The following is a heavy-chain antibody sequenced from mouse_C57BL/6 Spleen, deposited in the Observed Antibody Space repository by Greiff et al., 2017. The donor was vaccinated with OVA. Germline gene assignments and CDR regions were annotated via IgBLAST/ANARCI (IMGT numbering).Heavy chain of an antibody. CDR3: ARRWDGGFDY. D-gene: IGHD4-1*01. CDR2: ISGGGGNT. CDR1: GFTFSSYT. J-gene: IGHJ2*01. Sequence: DVKLVESGGGLVKPGGSLKLSCAASGFTFSSYTMSWVRQTPEKRLEWVATISGGGGNTYYPDSVKGRFTISRDNAKNTLYLQMSSLRSEDTALYYCARRWDGGFDYWGQGTTLTVSS. V-gene: IGHV5-9*01.